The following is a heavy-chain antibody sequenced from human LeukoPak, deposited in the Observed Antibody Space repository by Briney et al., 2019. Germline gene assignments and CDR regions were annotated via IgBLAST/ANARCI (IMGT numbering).Heavy chain of an antibody. D-gene: IGHD2/OR15-2a*01. CDR2: IYYSGST. V-gene: IGHV4-39*07. CDR3: ASGVSNIVDDA. CDR1: GSSISSSSYY. Sequence: SETLSLTCTVSGSSISSSSYYWGWIRQPPGKGLEWIGSIYYSGSTYYNPSLKSRVTISVDTSKNQFSLKLSSVTAADTAVYYCASGVSNIVDDAWGQGTLVTVSS. J-gene: IGHJ5*02.